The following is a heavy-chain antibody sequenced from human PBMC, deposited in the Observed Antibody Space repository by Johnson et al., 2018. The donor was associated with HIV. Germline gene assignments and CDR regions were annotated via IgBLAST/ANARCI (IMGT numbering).Heavy chain of an antibody. Sequence: VQLVESGGGLAKPAWSPRLSCAASQFTFNNYYLNCVRQAPGNGLELTGQDNPNGGSTYLIDSGKDRFNTSRDNAKNSLYLQMNSLRAEDTALYYCARWSLSNAFDIWGQGTMVTVSS. V-gene: IGHV3-25*03. CDR3: ARWSLSNAFDI. D-gene: IGHD3-3*01. CDR2: DNPNGGST. J-gene: IGHJ3*02. CDR1: QFTFNNYY.